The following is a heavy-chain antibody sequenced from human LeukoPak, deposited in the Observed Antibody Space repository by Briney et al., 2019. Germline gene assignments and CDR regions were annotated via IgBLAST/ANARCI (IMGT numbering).Heavy chain of an antibody. V-gene: IGHV4-4*07. CDR2: IYPTGSI. D-gene: IGHD2-2*02. Sequence: SETLSLTCTVSGASISGYYWNWIRQPVGKGLEWIGRIYPTGSINYNPSLKSRVTMSLDTCKNQFSLKLNSVTAADTAIYYCAGGPHDCTSSRCYTFWFDPWGQGMLVTVSS. J-gene: IGHJ5*02. CDR1: GASISGYY. CDR3: AGGPHDCTSSRCYTFWFDP.